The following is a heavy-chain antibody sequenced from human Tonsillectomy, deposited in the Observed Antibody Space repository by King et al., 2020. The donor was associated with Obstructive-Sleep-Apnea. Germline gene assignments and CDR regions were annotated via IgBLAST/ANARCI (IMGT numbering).Heavy chain of an antibody. Sequence: EVQLVESGGGLVQPGGSLRLSCVASGFSFSNYAMNWVGQAPGKGLECVSVITGSGRSTYYADSVKGRFTISRDNSKNTLYLQMNSLRAEDTAVYYCATRRVDYYGMDAWGQGTTVIVSS. J-gene: IGHJ6*02. CDR3: ATRRVDYYGMDA. CDR1: GFSFSNYA. V-gene: IGHV3-23*04. CDR2: ITGSGRST.